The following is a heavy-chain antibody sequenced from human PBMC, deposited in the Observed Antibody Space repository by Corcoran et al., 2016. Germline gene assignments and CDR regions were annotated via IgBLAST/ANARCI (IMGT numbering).Heavy chain of an antibody. CDR1: GFTFSSYG. CDR3: AKDRLPDYFDY. CDR2: ISYDGSNK. J-gene: IGHJ4*02. D-gene: IGHD2-15*01. Sequence: QVQLVESGGGVVQPGRSLRLSCAASGFTFSSYGMHWVRQAPGKGLDWVAVISYDGSNKYYADSVKGRFTISRDNSKDTLYLQMNSLRAEDTAVYYCAKDRLPDYFDYLGQRTLVTVSS. V-gene: IGHV3-30*18.